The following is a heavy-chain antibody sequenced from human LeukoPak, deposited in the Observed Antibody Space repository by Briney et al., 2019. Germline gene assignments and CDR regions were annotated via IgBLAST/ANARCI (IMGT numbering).Heavy chain of an antibody. V-gene: IGHV5-51*01. CDR2: IYPGDSDT. CDR3: ARGLPDYYGSGSYYGY. D-gene: IGHD3-10*01. CDR1: GYSFTSYW. Sequence: GESLKISCKGSGYSFTSYWIGWVRQMPGKGLEWMGIIYPGDSDTRYSPSFQGQVTISADKSISTAYLQWSSLKASDTAMYYCARGLPDYYGSGSYYGYWGQGTLVTVSS. J-gene: IGHJ4*02.